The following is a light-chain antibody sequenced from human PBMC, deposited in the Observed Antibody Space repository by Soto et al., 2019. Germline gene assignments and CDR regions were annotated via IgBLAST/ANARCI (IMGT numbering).Light chain of an antibody. V-gene: IGLV2-8*01. Sequence: QSALTQPPSASGSPGQSVTISCTGTNSDVGGYNYVSWYQQHPGKAPKLMIYEVNKRPSGVPDRFSGSKFGNTASLTVSGLQADDEADYYCSSYAGSENVIFGGGTKLTVL. CDR1: NSDVGGYNY. J-gene: IGLJ2*01. CDR2: EVN. CDR3: SSYAGSENVI.